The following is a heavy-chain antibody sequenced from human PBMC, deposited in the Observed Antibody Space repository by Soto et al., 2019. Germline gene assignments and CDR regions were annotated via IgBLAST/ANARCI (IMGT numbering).Heavy chain of an antibody. J-gene: IGHJ6*02. D-gene: IGHD6-13*01. CDR1: GGTFSSYA. V-gene: IGHV1-69*06. Sequence: SVKVSCKTSGGTFSSYAISWVRQAPGQGLEWMGGIVPLFRTTNYAQKFQGRVTITADTSTYTVYMELSRLRSGDTAVYYCARGGYSSTWSNLLDRSGLDVWGQGTTVTVSS. CDR2: IVPLFRTT. CDR3: ARGGYSSTWSNLLDRSGLDV.